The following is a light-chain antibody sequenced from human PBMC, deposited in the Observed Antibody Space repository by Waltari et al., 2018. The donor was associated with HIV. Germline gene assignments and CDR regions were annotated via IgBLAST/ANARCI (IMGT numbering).Light chain of an antibody. Sequence: QSVLTQPPSASGTPGQRVTISCSGSNIGINTVSWYQPVPGTAPKPLIYTDYQRPVGVPYRFSASKSGTSASLVISGLLSEDEAEYYCAVWDDSLNHVFGTGTKVTVL. CDR1: SNIGINT. CDR3: AVWDDSLNHV. J-gene: IGLJ1*01. CDR2: TDY. V-gene: IGLV1-44*01.